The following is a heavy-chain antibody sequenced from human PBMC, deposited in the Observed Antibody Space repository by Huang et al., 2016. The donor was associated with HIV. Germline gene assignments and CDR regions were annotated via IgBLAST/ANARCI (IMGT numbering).Heavy chain of an antibody. CDR3: ATLPPVNYGRSGGRVRDY. J-gene: IGHJ4*02. CDR1: GYTFSNYD. CDR2: MNPNSGNT. Sequence: QVQLVQSGAEVKKPGASVKVSCKASGYTFSNYDINWVRQAPGLGLEWMGWMNPNSGNTGYARKFQGRVTMTRSTSISTAYMERSRLRFEDTAVYYCATLPPVNYGRSGGRVRDYWGQGSLVTVSS. V-gene: IGHV1-8*01. D-gene: IGHD2-15*01.